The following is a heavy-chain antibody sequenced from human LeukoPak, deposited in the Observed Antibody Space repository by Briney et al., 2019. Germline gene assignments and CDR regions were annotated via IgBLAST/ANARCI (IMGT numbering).Heavy chain of an antibody. CDR2: IYYSGST. CDR1: GDSISSSSYY. CDR3: ARDSGVVRGVIDY. V-gene: IGHV4-39*07. Sequence: SETLSLTCTVSGDSISSSSYYWGWIRQPPGKGLEWIGSIYYSGSTYYNPSLKSRVTISVDTSKNQFSLKLSSVTAADTAVYYCARDSGVVRGVIDYWGQGTLVTVSS. J-gene: IGHJ4*02. D-gene: IGHD3-10*01.